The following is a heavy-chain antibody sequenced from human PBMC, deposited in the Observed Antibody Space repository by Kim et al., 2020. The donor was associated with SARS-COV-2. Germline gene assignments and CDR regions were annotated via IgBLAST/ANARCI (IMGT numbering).Heavy chain of an antibody. V-gene: IGHV4-59*08. J-gene: IGHJ4*02. D-gene: IGHD6-19*01. CDR3: ARSPRKLAVDHDY. Sequence: SETLSLTCTVSGGSISSYYWSWIRQPPGKGLEWIGYIYYSGSTNYNPSLKSRVTISVDTSKNQFSLKLSSVTAADTPVYYCARSPRKLAVDHDYWGQGTLVTVSS. CDR1: GGSISSYY. CDR2: IYYSGST.